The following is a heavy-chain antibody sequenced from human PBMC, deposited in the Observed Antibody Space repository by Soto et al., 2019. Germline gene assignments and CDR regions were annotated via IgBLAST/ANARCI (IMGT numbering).Heavy chain of an antibody. J-gene: IGHJ4*02. Sequence: EVQLVESGGGLVQPGGFLRLSCAASGFTFSNYAMHWVRQAPGKGLEYVSAISPDGVSTYYANSVKGRFTISRDNSKSTVNLKMGGRRVGAWAVYYCARAKAGAHFDYWGQGTLVTVSS. CDR2: ISPDGVST. D-gene: IGHD3-10*01. V-gene: IGHV3-64*01. CDR3: ARAKAGAHFDY. CDR1: GFTFSNYA.